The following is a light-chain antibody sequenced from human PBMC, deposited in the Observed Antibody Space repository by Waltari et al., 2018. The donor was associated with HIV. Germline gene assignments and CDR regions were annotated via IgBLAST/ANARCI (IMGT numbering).Light chain of an antibody. CDR1: PSISSW. CDR2: KAS. CDR3: QQYNGSPYT. V-gene: IGKV1-5*03. Sequence: DIQITQSPSTLSASVGDRVTITCRASPSISSWLAWYQQKPGKAPKLLIYKASSLESGVPSRFSGSGSGTEFTLTISSLQPDDFATYYCQQYNGSPYTFGQGTKLEIK. J-gene: IGKJ2*01.